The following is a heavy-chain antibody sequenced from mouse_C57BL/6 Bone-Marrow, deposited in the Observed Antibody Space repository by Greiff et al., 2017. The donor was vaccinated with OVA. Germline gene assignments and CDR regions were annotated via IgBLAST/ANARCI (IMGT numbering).Heavy chain of an antibody. J-gene: IGHJ4*01. CDR2: IDPSDSYT. CDR3: VKSVGLRHGGYAMDY. D-gene: IGHD2-4*01. CDR1: GYTFTSYW. Sequence: VQLQQSGAELVMPGASVKLSCKASGYTFTSYWMHWVKQRPGQGLEWIGEIDPSDSYTNYNQKFKGKSTLTVDKSSSTAYMQLSSLTSEDSAVYYCVKSVGLRHGGYAMDYWGQGTSVTVSS. V-gene: IGHV1-69*01.